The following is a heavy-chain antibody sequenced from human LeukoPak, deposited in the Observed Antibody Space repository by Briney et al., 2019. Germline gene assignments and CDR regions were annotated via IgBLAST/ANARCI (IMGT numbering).Heavy chain of an antibody. V-gene: IGHV4-59*01. CDR3: ARGGTATYYNGDV. D-gene: IGHD2-15*01. CDR2: IFDTGST. Sequence: SETLSLTCTVSGGSISGYYWNWIRQPPGEGLEWIGRIFDTGSTDYNPSLKSRVTISVDTSKNQFSMKLTSVTAADTAVYYCARGGTATYYNGDVWGQGTTVTVSS. CDR1: GGSISGYY. J-gene: IGHJ6*02.